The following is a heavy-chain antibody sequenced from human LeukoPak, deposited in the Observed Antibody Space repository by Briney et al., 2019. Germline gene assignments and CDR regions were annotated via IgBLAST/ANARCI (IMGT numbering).Heavy chain of an antibody. Sequence: GGSLRLSCAASGFTFRSYGMHWVRQAPGKGLVWVAFIRYDGSNKYYTDSVKGRFTISRDNSKNTPYLQMNSLRAEDTAVYYCARDPLHGSGSYYNFAWGQGTLVTVSS. CDR2: IRYDGSNK. CDR1: GFTFRSYG. V-gene: IGHV3-30*02. J-gene: IGHJ5*02. CDR3: ARDPLHGSGSYYNFA. D-gene: IGHD3-10*01.